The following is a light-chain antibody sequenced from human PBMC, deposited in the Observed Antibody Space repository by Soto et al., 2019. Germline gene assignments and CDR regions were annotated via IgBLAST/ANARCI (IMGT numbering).Light chain of an antibody. CDR3: QQYGSSPGT. CDR2: GAS. CDR1: QSVNSKY. Sequence: EIVLTQSPATLSLSPGERATLSCRASQSVNSKYLAWYQQKPGQAPRLLIFGASIRDTGIPDRFSGSGSGTDFTLTISRLESEDFAVYYCQQYGSSPGTFGQGTKVDI. J-gene: IGKJ1*01. V-gene: IGKV3-20*01.